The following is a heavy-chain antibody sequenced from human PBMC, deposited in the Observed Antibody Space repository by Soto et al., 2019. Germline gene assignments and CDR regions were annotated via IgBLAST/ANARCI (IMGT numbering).Heavy chain of an antibody. CDR3: AHRTTTVTRWFAP. Sequence: QITLKESGPTLVKPTQTLTLTCTFSGFSLTTSGEGVGWIRQPPGKAMEWLALLSWDDDKRYSPSLKRRMTITKDTSKNQVVLTMTNMDPADTATYFCAHRTTTVTRWFAPWGPGTLVTVSS. D-gene: IGHD4-17*01. J-gene: IGHJ5*02. V-gene: IGHV2-5*02. CDR1: GFSLTTSGEG. CDR2: LSWDDDK.